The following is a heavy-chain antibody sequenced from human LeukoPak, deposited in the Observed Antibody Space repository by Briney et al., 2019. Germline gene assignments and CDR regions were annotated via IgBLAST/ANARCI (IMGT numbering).Heavy chain of an antibody. D-gene: IGHD3-10*01. CDR1: GGSISSGGYS. V-gene: IGHV4-30-2*01. CDR2: IYHSGST. Sequence: SETLSLTSAVSGGSISSGGYSWSWIRQPPGKGLEWIGYIYHSGSTYYNPSLKSRVTILVDRSKNQFSLKLSSVTAADTAVYYCARKENVYYYFDYWGQGTLVTVPS. CDR3: ARKENVYYYFDY. J-gene: IGHJ4*02.